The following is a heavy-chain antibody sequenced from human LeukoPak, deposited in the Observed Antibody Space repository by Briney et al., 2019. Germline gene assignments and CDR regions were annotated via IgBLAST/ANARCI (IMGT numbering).Heavy chain of an antibody. D-gene: IGHD3-22*01. CDR3: ARARAGYFALFQH. J-gene: IGHJ1*01. Sequence: PGGSLRLSCAASGFTFSDYYMSWIRQAPGKGLEWVSYISSSGSTIYYADPVKGRFTISRDNAKNSLYLQMNNLRAEDTAVYFCARARAGYFALFQHRGQGSVVIVSS. CDR1: GFTFSDYY. V-gene: IGHV3-11*04. CDR2: ISSSGSTI.